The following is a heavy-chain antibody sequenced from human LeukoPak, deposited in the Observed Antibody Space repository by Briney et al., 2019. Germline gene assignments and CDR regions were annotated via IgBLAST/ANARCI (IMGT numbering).Heavy chain of an antibody. D-gene: IGHD2-15*01. V-gene: IGHV3-53*01. J-gene: IGHJ4*02. CDR2: IYKDGST. Sequence: PGGSLRLSCAGSGFIVSNNYMTWVRQAPGKGLEWFSVIYKDGSTYYADSVKGRFTISRDNSKNTVYLQMNSLRAEDTAVYYCARGYCSGRSCYMWYSDYWGQGTLVTVSS. CDR1: GFIVSNNY. CDR3: ARGYCSGRSCYMWYSDY.